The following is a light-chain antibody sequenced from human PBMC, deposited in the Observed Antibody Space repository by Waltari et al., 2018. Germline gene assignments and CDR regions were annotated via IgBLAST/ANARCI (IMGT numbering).Light chain of an antibody. J-gene: IGLJ2*01. Sequence: QPALTQPASVSESPGQSFTISCTGTSSDVGAYDYVSWYQQHPGKAPKLLIYDVNNRPSVVSTRFSGAKFGNTAFLTISGLQAEDEADYYCSSFTTNTTRVFGGGTKLTVL. CDR2: DVN. CDR1: SSDVGAYDY. CDR3: SSFTTNTTRV. V-gene: IGLV2-14*03.